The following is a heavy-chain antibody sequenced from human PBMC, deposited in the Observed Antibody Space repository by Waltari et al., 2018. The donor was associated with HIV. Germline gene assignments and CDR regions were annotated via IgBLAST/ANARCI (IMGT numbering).Heavy chain of an antibody. CDR3: ARVGGDYRAPDFDY. CDR2: INHSGST. CDR1: GGSFSGYY. Sequence: QVQLQQWGAGLLKPSETLSLTCAVYGGSFSGYYWSWIRQPPGKGLEWIGEINHSGSTNYNPSLKIRVTISVDTSKNQFSLKLSSVTAADTAVYYCARVGGDYRAPDFDYWGQGTLVTVSS. J-gene: IGHJ4*02. D-gene: IGHD4-17*01. V-gene: IGHV4-34*01.